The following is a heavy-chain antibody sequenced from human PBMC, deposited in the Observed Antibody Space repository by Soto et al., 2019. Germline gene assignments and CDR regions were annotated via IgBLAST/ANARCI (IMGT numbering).Heavy chain of an antibody. J-gene: IGHJ4*02. Sequence: QVQLVESGGGVVQPGRSLRLSCAASGFTFSSYGMHWVRQAPGKGLEWVAVISYDGSNKYYADSVKGRFTISRDNSKNTLYLQMNSLRAEDTAVYYCAKDENRAXNXXYLFDYWGXGTLVTVSS. CDR2: ISYDGSNK. CDR3: AKDENRAXNXXYLFDY. CDR1: GFTFSSYG. V-gene: IGHV3-30*18.